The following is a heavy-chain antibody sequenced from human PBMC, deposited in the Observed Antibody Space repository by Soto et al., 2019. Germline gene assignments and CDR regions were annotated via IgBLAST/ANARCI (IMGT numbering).Heavy chain of an antibody. CDR3: ARHSNRNYGLYYFDY. CDR2: IYYSGST. V-gene: IGHV4-59*08. D-gene: IGHD4-4*01. CDR1: GGSVSSYY. J-gene: IGHJ4*02. Sequence: SETLSLTCTFSGGSVSSYYWSWIRQSPGKGLEWIGYIYYSGSTKYKPSLKSRVTISVDTSKNQFSLKLTSATAADTAVYFCARHSNRNYGLYYFDYWGLGALVTVSS.